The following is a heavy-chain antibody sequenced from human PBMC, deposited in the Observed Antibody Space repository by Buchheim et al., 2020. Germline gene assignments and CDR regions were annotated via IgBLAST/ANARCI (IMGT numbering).Heavy chain of an antibody. V-gene: IGHV3-74*01. CDR3: ARGGSWDEGDN. CDR1: GFTFSRYW. D-gene: IGHD1-26*01. CDR2: IVGDGRTT. J-gene: IGHJ4*02. Sequence: EVQLVESGGGLVQPGGSLRLSCSASGFTFSRYWMHWVRQAPGKGLVWVSRIVGDGRTTSYADSVQGRFSISRDNAKNTLYLQKNSLRAEDTAVYYCARGGSWDEGDNWGQGTL.